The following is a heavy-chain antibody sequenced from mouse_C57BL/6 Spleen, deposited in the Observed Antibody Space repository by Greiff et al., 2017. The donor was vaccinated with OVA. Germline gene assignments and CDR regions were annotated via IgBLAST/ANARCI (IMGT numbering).Heavy chain of an antibody. Sequence: QVTLKVSGAELVRPGTSVKMSCKASGYTFTNYWIGWAKQRPGHGLEWIGDIYPGGGYTNYNEKFKGKATLTADKSSSTAYMQFSSLTSEDSAIYYCARRDGSSYDYWGQGTTLTVSS. CDR1: GYTFTNYW. CDR2: IYPGGGYT. V-gene: IGHV1-63*01. J-gene: IGHJ2*01. CDR3: ARRDGSSYDY. D-gene: IGHD1-1*01.